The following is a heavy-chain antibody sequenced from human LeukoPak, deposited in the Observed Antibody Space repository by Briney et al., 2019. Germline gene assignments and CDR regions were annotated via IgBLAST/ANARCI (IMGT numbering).Heavy chain of an antibody. D-gene: IGHD2-15*01. CDR3: ARGIFRAFDT. V-gene: IGHV4-59*12. CDR2: IYYSGNT. J-gene: IGHJ3*02. CDR1: GGSISTYY. Sequence: PSETLSLTCTVSGGSISTYYWSWIRQPPGKGLEWIGYIYYSGNTYYNPSLKSRVTVSLDTSNNQFSLKLSSVTAADTAVYYCARGIFRAFDTWGQGTMVTLSS.